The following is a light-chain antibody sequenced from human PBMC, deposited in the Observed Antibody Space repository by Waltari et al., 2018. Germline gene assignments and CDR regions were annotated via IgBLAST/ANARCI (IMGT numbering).Light chain of an antibody. V-gene: IGLV1-40*01. Sequence: QSVLPQPPSVSGAPGQRVTISCTGSSSNIGANFDVHWYQHLPGTAPRLLIYGNFNRPSGVPDRFSGSKSGTSASLAITGLQAEDEANYYCQSYDSSLSLVVFGGGTRLTVL. CDR2: GNF. CDR3: QSYDSSLSLVV. CDR1: SSNIGANFD. J-gene: IGLJ2*01.